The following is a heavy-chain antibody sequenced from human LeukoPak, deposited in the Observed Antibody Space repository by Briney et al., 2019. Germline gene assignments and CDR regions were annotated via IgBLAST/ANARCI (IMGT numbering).Heavy chain of an antibody. V-gene: IGHV1-2*07. D-gene: IGHD6-19*01. Sequence: VASVKVSCKASGYTFTGHYMHWVRQAPGQGLEWMGWIYPRSGDIDYSHIFEGRVTMTRDTSISTAYMELSRLRSDDTAVYYCARAAIAVAGDYNYHYLDVWGKGTTVTVSS. CDR2: IYPRSGDI. J-gene: IGHJ6*03. CDR3: ARAAIAVAGDYNYHYLDV. CDR1: GYTFTGHY.